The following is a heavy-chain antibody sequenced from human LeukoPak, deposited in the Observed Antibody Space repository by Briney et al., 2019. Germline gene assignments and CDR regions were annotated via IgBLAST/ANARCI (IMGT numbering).Heavy chain of an antibody. Sequence: PSETLSLTCTVSGGSISSYYWSWIRQPPGKGLDGIGYIYYSGSTNYNPSLKSRVTISVDTSKNQFSLQLSSVTAADTAVYYCARGPGDGYNPAFDYWGQGTLVTVSS. J-gene: IGHJ4*02. CDR2: IYYSGST. CDR3: ARGPGDGYNPAFDY. D-gene: IGHD5-24*01. V-gene: IGHV4-59*01. CDR1: GGSISSYY.